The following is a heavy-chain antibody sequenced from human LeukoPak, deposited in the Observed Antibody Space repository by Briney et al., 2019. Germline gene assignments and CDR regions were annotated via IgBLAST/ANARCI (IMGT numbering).Heavy chain of an antibody. D-gene: IGHD4-17*01. V-gene: IGHV4-59*01. CDR2: IYYSGST. J-gene: IGHJ4*02. CDR1: GGSISSYY. CDR3: ARYDYGDYVGFDY. Sequence: SETLSLTCTVSGGSISSYYWSWIRQPPGKGLEWIGYIYYSGSTNYNPSLKSRVTISVDTSKNQFSLKLSSVTAADTAVYYCARYDYGDYVGFDYWGQGTLVTVSS.